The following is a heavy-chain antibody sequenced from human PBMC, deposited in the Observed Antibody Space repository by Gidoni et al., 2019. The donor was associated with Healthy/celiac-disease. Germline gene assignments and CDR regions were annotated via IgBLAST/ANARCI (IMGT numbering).Heavy chain of an antibody. J-gene: IGHJ3*02. V-gene: IGHV3-30*19. CDR1: GFTFSSYG. CDR3: EGEAFDI. Sequence: QVQLVESGGGVVQPGRSLRRSCAASGFTFSSYGMHWVRQAPGKGLEWVAVISYDGSNKYYADSVKGRFTISRDNSKNTLYLQMNSLRAEDTAVYYCEGEAFDIWGQGTMVTVSS. CDR2: ISYDGSNK.